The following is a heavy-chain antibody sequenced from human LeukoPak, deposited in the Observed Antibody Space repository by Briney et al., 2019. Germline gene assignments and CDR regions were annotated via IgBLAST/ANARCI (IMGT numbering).Heavy chain of an antibody. CDR2: IYYSGST. Sequence: SETLSLTCTVSGGSFSSGSYYWSWIRQPPGKGLEWIGYIYYSGSTNYNPSLKSRVTISVDTSKNQFSLKLSSVTAADTAVYYCARDNGSGLDDAFDIWGQGTMVTVSS. J-gene: IGHJ3*02. D-gene: IGHD3-10*01. CDR1: GGSFSSGSYY. V-gene: IGHV4-61*01. CDR3: ARDNGSGLDDAFDI.